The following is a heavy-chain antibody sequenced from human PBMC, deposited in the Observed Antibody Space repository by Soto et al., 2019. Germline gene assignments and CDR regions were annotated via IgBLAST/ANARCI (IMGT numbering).Heavy chain of an antibody. CDR3: ACNWGNSFKNWLDT. Sequence: AVKGSFKASACTFPHYALSWLRQAPLQVLDCIGGIIPVLATTTYAQKFQGRVSIIADESTNTVYMELSSLRYEDTAVYYCACNWGNSFKNWLDTWGQSTLVNVS. CDR1: ACTFPHYA. CDR2: IIPVLATT. V-gene: IGHV1-69*13. D-gene: IGHD7-27*01. J-gene: IGHJ5*02.